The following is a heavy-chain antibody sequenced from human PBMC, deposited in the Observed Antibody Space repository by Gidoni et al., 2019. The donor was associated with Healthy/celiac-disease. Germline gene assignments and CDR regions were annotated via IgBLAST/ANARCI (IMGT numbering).Heavy chain of an antibody. D-gene: IGHD3-22*01. CDR3: ARRRHYYDSSGYYYWFDP. Sequence: QVPLKESGPVLVKPPETLTLTSTVSGFSLTNARMGGSWIRQPPGKALEWLAHIISNDEKSNSTSLKSRLTISKDTSKSQVVLTMTNMDPVDTATYYCARRRHYYDSSGYYYWFDPWGQGTLVTVSS. J-gene: IGHJ5*02. CDR2: IISNDEK. V-gene: IGHV2-26*01. CDR1: GFSLTNARMG.